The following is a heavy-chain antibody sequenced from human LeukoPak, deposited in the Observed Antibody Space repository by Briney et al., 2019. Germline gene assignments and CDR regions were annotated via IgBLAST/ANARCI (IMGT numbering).Heavy chain of an antibody. CDR1: GFTFSSYG. J-gene: IGHJ3*02. CDR3: AKARTRTVSSLFDI. D-gene: IGHD4-17*01. Sequence: GGSLRLSCAASGFTFSSYGMHWVRQAPGKGLEWVAVIWYDGSNKYYADSVKGRFTISRDNSKNTLYLQMNSLRAEDTAVYYCAKARTRTVSSLFDIWGQGTMVTVSS. V-gene: IGHV3-33*06. CDR2: IWYDGSNK.